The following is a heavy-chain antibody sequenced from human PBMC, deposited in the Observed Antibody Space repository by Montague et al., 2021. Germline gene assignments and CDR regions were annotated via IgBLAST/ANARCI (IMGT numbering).Heavy chain of an antibody. CDR2: IWFDGSNI. CDR1: GFPVTSYA. D-gene: IGHD6-19*01. V-gene: IGHV3-33*01. Sequence: SVRLSCSASGFPVTSYAMHWVRQAPGKGLEWVALIWFDGSNIKYADSVKGRFTISRDTPKNTLSLEMDSLTADDTAVYYCVRGRPSWLDRGFDLWGQGTLVTVSS. CDR3: VRGRPSWLDRGFDL. J-gene: IGHJ4*02.